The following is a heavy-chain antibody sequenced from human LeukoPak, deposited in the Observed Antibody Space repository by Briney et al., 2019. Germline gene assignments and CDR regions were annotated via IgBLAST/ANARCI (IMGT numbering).Heavy chain of an antibody. Sequence: SETLSLTCTVSGGSISSGGYYWGWIRQPPGQGLEWIGNIYYSGSTYYNPSLKSRVTISVDTSKNQFSLKLSSVTAAGTAVYYCARHASYSSSWTDFDYWGQGTLVTVSS. CDR2: IYYSGST. V-gene: IGHV4-39*01. J-gene: IGHJ4*02. CDR3: ARHASYSSSWTDFDY. D-gene: IGHD6-13*01. CDR1: GGSISSGGYY.